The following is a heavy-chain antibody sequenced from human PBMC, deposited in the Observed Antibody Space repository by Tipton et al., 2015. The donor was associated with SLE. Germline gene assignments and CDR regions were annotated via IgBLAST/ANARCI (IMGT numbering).Heavy chain of an antibody. CDR2: INRSGST. V-gene: IGHV4-34*01. D-gene: IGHD4-17*01. CDR3: AKDYGDYSPNWFDP. J-gene: IGHJ5*02. Sequence: TLSLTCAVYGGSLSTYYWRWIRQPPGKGLEWVGEINRSGSTTYNPSLKSRVSMSVDKSKNQFSLKLSSVTVADTAVYYCAKDYGDYSPNWFDPWGQGILVTVSS. CDR1: GGSLSTYY.